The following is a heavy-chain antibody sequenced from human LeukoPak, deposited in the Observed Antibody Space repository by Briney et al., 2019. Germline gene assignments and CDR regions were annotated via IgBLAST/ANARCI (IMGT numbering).Heavy chain of an antibody. CDR1: GFTFSSYA. CDR2: ISGRGGST. V-gene: IGHV3-23*01. CDR3: ARAGYYDSSGPFDY. Sequence: GGSLRLSCAASGFTFSSYAMSWVRQAPGKGLEWVSAISGRGGSTYYADSVKGRFTISRDNSKNTLYLQMGSLRAEDMAVYYCARAGYYDSSGPFDYWGQGTLVTVSS. D-gene: IGHD3-22*01. J-gene: IGHJ4*02.